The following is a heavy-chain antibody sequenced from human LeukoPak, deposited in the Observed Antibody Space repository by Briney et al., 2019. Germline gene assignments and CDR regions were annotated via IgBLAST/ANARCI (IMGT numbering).Heavy chain of an antibody. CDR2: FDPEDGET. V-gene: IGHV1-24*01. Sequence: ASVKVSCKVSGYTLTELSMHWVRQAPGKGLEWMVGFDPEDGETIYAQKFQGRVTMTEDTSTDTAYMELSSLRSEDTAVYYCATNRYGSGPEDCWGQGTLVTVSS. J-gene: IGHJ4*02. CDR3: ATNRYGSGPEDC. D-gene: IGHD3-10*01. CDR1: GYTLTELS.